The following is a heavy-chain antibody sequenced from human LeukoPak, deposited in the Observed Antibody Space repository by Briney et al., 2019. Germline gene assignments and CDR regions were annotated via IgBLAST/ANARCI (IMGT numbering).Heavy chain of an antibody. V-gene: IGHV4-38-2*02. Sequence: SETLSLTCAVSGYSITSSYFWGWIRQPPGKGLEWIGSLYHSGPTYYNPSLKSRATISVDTSKNQFSLKLSSVTAADTAVYYCAREGGIARPPYLYYYIDVWGKGTTVTVSS. CDR2: LYHSGPT. J-gene: IGHJ6*03. CDR3: AREGGIARPPYLYYYIDV. CDR1: GYSITSSYF. D-gene: IGHD6-6*01.